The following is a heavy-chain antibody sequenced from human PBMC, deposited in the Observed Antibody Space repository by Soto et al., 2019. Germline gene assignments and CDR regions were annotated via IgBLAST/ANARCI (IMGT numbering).Heavy chain of an antibody. CDR1: GFTFSSYA. Sequence: EVQLLESGGGLVQPGGSLRLSCAASGFTFSSYAMSWVRQAPGKGLEWVSAISGSGGSTYYADPVKGRFTISRDSSKNMLYLQMNSLRAEDTALYYCAKDNGPPGTTDWYFDVWGRGTLVRVSS. D-gene: IGHD4-17*01. CDR2: ISGSGGST. CDR3: AKDNGPPGTTDWYFDV. V-gene: IGHV3-23*01. J-gene: IGHJ2*01.